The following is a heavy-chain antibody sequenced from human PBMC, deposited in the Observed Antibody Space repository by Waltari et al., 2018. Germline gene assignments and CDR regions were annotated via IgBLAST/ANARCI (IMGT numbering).Heavy chain of an antibody. D-gene: IGHD3-10*01. CDR3: ARSDSNAAARPLWFGEFTTIPNWFDP. J-gene: IGHJ5*02. CDR1: GFTFSSYE. V-gene: IGHV3-48*03. Sequence: EVQLVESGGGLVQPGGSLRLSCAASGFTFSSYEMNWVRQAPGKGLAWVSYISSSGSTIYYADSVKGRFTISRDNAKNSLYLQMNSLRAEDTAVYYCARSDSNAAARPLWFGEFTTIPNWFDPWGQGTLVTVSS. CDR2: ISSSGSTI.